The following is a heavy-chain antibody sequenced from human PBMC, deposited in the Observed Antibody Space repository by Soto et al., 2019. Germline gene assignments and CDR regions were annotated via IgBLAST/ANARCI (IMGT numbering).Heavy chain of an antibody. D-gene: IGHD3-16*01. Sequence: PSETLSLTCTVSGGSISSGGYYWSWIRQHPGKGLEWIGYIYYTGSTYYNPSLKSRVTISVDTSKNQFSLKLSSVTAADTAVYYCARGWGRNGMDVWGQGTTVTVSS. CDR3: ARGWGRNGMDV. CDR2: IYYTGST. CDR1: GGSISSGGYY. V-gene: IGHV4-31*03. J-gene: IGHJ6*02.